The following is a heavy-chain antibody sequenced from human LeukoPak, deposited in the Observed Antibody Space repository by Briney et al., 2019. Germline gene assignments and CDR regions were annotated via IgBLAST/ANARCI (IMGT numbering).Heavy chain of an antibody. CDR1: GGTFSSYA. J-gene: IGHJ4*02. Sequence: SVKVSCKASGGTFSSYAISWVRQAPGQGLEWMGGIIPIFGTANYAQKFQGRVTITTDESTSTAYMELSSLRSDDTAVYYCARGRYDSSGYYSENYYFDYWGQGTLVTVSS. CDR2: IIPIFGTA. D-gene: IGHD3-22*01. V-gene: IGHV1-69*05. CDR3: ARGRYDSSGYYSENYYFDY.